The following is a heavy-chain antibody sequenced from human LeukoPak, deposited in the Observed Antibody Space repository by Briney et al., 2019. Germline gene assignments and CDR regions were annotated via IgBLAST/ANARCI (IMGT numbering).Heavy chain of an antibody. Sequence: SETLSLTCAVYGGSFSGYYWSWIRQPPGKGLEWIGEINHSGSTNYNPSLKSRVTISVDTSKNQFSLKLSSVTAADTAVYYCARRGLRFLEWLSNPLFDYWGQGTLVTVSS. CDR1: GGSFSGYY. D-gene: IGHD3-3*01. V-gene: IGHV4-34*01. CDR2: INHSGST. J-gene: IGHJ4*02. CDR3: ARRGLRFLEWLSNPLFDY.